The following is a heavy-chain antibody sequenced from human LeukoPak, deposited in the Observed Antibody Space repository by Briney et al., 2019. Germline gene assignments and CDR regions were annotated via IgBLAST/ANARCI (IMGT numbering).Heavy chain of an antibody. V-gene: IGHV4-34*01. CDR2: IYHSGSP. D-gene: IGHD6-19*01. CDR3: ARGKGYSSGWPLPDYYDGMDV. CDR1: GGSFSGYY. J-gene: IGHJ6*02. Sequence: PSETLSLTCAVYGGSFSGYYWSWIRQPPGKGLEWIGEIYHSGSPNYNPPLKSRVIISVDTSKNQFSLKLSSVTAADTAVYYCARGKGYSSGWPLPDYYDGMDVWGQGTTVTVSS.